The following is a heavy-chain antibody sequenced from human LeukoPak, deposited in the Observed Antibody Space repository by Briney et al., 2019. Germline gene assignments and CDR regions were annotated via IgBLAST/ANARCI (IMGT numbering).Heavy chain of an antibody. Sequence: GGSLRLSCAASGFTFSSYSMNWVRQAPGKGLEWVSSISSSSSYIYYADSVKGRFTISRDNAKNSLYLQMNSLRAEDTAVYYCARYGSIPDFWSGPDAFDIWGQGTMVTVSS. V-gene: IGHV3-21*01. CDR3: ARYGSIPDFWSGPDAFDI. D-gene: IGHD3-3*01. CDR2: ISSSSSYI. CDR1: GFTFSSYS. J-gene: IGHJ3*02.